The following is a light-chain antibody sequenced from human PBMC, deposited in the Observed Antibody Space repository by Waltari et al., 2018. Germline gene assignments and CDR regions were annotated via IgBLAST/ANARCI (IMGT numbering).Light chain of an antibody. CDR2: DGN. Sequence: SGLTQPRSVPASPGQSVTSPCPGISRDAGIHRYVSWYHKHPGKAPKLMIYDGNKRPSGVPDRFSGSKSANTASLTISGLQAEDEADYSCCSYAGSYVIFGEGTKLTVL. CDR1: SRDAGIHRY. CDR3: CSYAGSYVI. V-gene: IGLV2-11*01. J-gene: IGLJ2*01.